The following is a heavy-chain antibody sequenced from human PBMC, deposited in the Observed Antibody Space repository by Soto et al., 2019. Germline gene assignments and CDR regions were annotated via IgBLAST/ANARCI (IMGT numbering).Heavy chain of an antibody. CDR2: ISWDGGST. Sequence: GGSLRLSCAASGFTFDDYTMHWVRQALGKGLEWVSLISWDGGSTYYADSVKGRFTISRDNSKTSLYLQMNSLRTEDTALYYCAKGLVGATKGYSDYWGQGTLVTVSS. D-gene: IGHD1-26*01. CDR1: GFTFDDYT. J-gene: IGHJ4*02. CDR3: AKGLVGATKGYSDY. V-gene: IGHV3-43*01.